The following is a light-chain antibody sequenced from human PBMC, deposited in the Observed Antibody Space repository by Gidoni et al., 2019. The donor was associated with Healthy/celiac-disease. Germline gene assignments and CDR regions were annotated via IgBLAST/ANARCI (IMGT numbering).Light chain of an antibody. CDR3: QSYDSSLSGWV. CDR1: SSNIGAGSD. CDR2: GNS. J-gene: IGLJ2*01. V-gene: IGLV1-40*01. Sequence: QSVLTQPHSVSGAPGQRVTISCTGSSSNIGAGSDVHWYQQLPGTAPKLLIYGNSNRPSGVPDRFSGSKSGTSASLAITGLQAEDEADYYCQSYDSSLSGWVFGGGTKLTVL.